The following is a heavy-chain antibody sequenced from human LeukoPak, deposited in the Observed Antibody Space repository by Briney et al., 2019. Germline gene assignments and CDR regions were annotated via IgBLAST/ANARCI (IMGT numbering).Heavy chain of an antibody. CDR1: GGSFSGYY. Sequence: SETLSLTCAVYGGSFSGYYWGWIRQPPGKGLEWIGSIYYSGNTYYNPSLKSRVTISIDTSKNQFSLKLSSVTAADTAVYYCARDGIAVAGIGKGWFDPWGQGTLVTVSS. J-gene: IGHJ5*02. D-gene: IGHD6-19*01. V-gene: IGHV4-34*01. CDR2: IYYSGNT. CDR3: ARDGIAVAGIGKGWFDP.